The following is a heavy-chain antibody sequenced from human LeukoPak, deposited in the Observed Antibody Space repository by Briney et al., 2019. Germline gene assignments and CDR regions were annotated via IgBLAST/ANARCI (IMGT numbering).Heavy chain of an antibody. J-gene: IGHJ5*02. V-gene: IGHV4-34*01. D-gene: IGHD2-2*01. CDR3: ARAVDVVVPAARFDP. CDR1: GGSFSSYY. Sequence: SETLSLTCAVYGGSFSSYYWSWIRQPPGKGLEWIGEINHSGSTNYNPSLKSRVTISVDTSKNQFSLKLSSVTAADTAVYYCARAVDVVVPAARFDPWGQGTLVTVSS. CDR2: INHSGST.